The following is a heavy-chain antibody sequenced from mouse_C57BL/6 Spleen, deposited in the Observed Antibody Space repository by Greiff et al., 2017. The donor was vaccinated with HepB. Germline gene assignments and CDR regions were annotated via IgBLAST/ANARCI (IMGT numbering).Heavy chain of an antibody. CDR3: ARFDMDPGDY. CDR1: GYAFTNYL. CDR2: INPGSGGT. D-gene: IGHD1-1*02. V-gene: IGHV1-54*01. J-gene: IGHJ2*01. Sequence: QVQLQQSGAELVRPGTSVKVSCKASGYAFTNYLIEWVKQRPGQGLEWIGVINPGSGGTNYNEKFKGKATLTADKSSSTAYMQLSSLTSEDSAVYFCARFDMDPGDYWGQGTTLTVSS.